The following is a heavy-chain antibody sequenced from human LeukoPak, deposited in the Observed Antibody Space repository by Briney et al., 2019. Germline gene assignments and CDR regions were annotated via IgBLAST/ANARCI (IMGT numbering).Heavy chain of an antibody. CDR2: ISAYNGNT. J-gene: IGHJ3*02. CDR3: ARDSPYCSGGSCYSNDAFDI. Sequence: ASVKVSCKASGYTFTSYGISWVRQAPGQGLEWMGWISAYNGNTNYAQKLQGRVTMTTDTSTSTAYMELRSLRSDDTAVYYCARDSPYCSGGSCYSNDAFDIWGQGTMVTVSS. CDR1: GYTFTSYG. D-gene: IGHD2-15*01. V-gene: IGHV1-18*01.